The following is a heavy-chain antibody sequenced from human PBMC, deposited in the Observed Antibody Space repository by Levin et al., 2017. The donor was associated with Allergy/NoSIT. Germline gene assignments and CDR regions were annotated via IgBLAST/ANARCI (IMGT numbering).Heavy chain of an antibody. CDR3: ARDLNRWQGSFDL. D-gene: IGHD2-15*01. CDR2: LSHDGSKQ. Sequence: SCAASGFNFRNYAMYWVRQAPGTGLEWVAFLSHDGSKQSYAESVKGRFSISRDNSKNTLYLQMNILRVDDTAMFYCARDLNRWQGSFDLWGQGTMVIVSS. J-gene: IGHJ3*01. V-gene: IGHV3-30-3*01. CDR1: GFNFRNYA.